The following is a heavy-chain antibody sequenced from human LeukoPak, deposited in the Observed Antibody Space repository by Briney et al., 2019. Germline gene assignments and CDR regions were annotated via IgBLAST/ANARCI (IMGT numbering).Heavy chain of an antibody. CDR3: ARADRPSDWYVDL. V-gene: IGHV4-30-4*01. Sequence: PSETLSLTCTVSGGSISSGDYYWSWIRQPPGKGLEWIGYIYYSGSTYYNPSLKSRVTISVDTSKNQFSLKLSSVTAADTAVYYCARADRPSDWYVDLWGRGTLVTVSS. CDR1: GGSISSGDYY. D-gene: IGHD6-6*01. CDR2: IYYSGST. J-gene: IGHJ2*01.